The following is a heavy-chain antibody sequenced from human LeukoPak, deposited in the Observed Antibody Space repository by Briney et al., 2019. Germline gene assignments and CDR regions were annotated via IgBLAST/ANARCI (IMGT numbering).Heavy chain of an antibody. D-gene: IGHD3-16*01. V-gene: IGHV3-21*04. CDR1: GFTFSSYS. Sequence: GGSLRLSCAASGFTFSSYSMNWVRQAPGKGLEWVSSISSSSSYIYYADSVKGRLIISRDNSKNTLSLQMNSLRAEDTAVYYCAEGGGSTHFDYWGQGTLVTVSS. CDR3: AEGGGSTHFDY. CDR2: ISSSSSYI. J-gene: IGHJ4*02.